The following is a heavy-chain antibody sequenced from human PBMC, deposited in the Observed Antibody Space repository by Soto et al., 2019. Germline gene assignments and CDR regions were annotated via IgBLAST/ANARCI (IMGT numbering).Heavy chain of an antibody. CDR3: AKGVIWIGYFTFDS. D-gene: IGHD3-3*01. CDR2: FIPVYRTL. Sequence: QVLLVQSGAEVKKPGSSVKISCKASGGSFGNSAINWVRQTPGQGLGWLGGFIPVYRTLNYAQKFQGRVTITADETTGTAYMTLSSLASNDTAVYYCAKGVIWIGYFTFDSWGQGTLVTVSS. CDR1: GGSFGNSA. J-gene: IGHJ4*02. V-gene: IGHV1-69*01.